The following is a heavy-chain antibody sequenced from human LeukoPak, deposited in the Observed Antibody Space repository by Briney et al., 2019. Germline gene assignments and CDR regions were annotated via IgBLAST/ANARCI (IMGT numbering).Heavy chain of an antibody. Sequence: SSETLSLTCAVYGGSFSGYYWSWIRQPPGKGLEWIGSIYYSGSTYYNPSLKSRVTISVDTSKNQFSLKLSSVTAADTAVYYCARNEVDTAMVTDGYFDYWGQGTLVTVSS. CDR1: GGSFSGYY. V-gene: IGHV4-34*01. J-gene: IGHJ4*02. D-gene: IGHD5-18*01. CDR3: ARNEVDTAMVTDGYFDY. CDR2: IYYSGST.